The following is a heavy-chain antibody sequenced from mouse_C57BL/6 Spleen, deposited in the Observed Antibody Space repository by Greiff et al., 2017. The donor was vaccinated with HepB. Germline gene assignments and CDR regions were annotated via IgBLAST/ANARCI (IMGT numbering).Heavy chain of an antibody. J-gene: IGHJ1*03. CDR1: GYAFTNYL. D-gene: IGHD1-1*01. V-gene: IGHV1-54*01. Sequence: QVQLQQSGAELVRPGTSVKVSCKASGYAFTNYLIEWVKQRPGQGLEWIGVINPGSGGTNSNEKFKGKATLTADKSSSTAYMQLSSLTSEDSAVYFCARSTTVVATDWYFDVWGTGTTVTVSS. CDR3: ARSTTVVATDWYFDV. CDR2: INPGSGGT.